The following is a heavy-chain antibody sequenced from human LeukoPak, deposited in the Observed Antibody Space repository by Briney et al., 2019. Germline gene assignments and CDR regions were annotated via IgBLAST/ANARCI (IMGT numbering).Heavy chain of an antibody. CDR1: GFTFSSYS. V-gene: IGHV3-21*01. Sequence: GGSLRLSCAASGFTFSSYSMNWVRQAPGKGLEWVSSISSSSSYIYYADSVKGRFTISRDNAKNSLYLQMGSLRAEDMAVYYCARDDYSASGSYYGMDVWGQGTTVTVSS. J-gene: IGHJ6*02. D-gene: IGHD3-10*01. CDR3: ARDDYSASGSYYGMDV. CDR2: ISSSSSYI.